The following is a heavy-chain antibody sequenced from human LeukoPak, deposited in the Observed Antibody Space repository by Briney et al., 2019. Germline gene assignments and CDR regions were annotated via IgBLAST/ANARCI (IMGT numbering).Heavy chain of an antibody. CDR3: AKDPMVRGSTYDY. J-gene: IGHJ4*02. CDR2: IGPTGRST. Sequence: PGGSLRLSCAASGFTFSSYAMTWVRQAPGKGLEWVSAIGPTGRSTYYAESMRGRFTISRDNSKNTLFLQMNSLRAEDTAIYYCAKDPMVRGSTYDYWGQGTQVTVSS. CDR1: GFTFSSYA. D-gene: IGHD3-10*01. V-gene: IGHV3-23*01.